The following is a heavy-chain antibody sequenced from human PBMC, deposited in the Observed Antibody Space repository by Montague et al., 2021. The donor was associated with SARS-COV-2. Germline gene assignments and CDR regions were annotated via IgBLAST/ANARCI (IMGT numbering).Heavy chain of an antibody. Sequence: SETLSLTCSISGVSITSYYWSWVRQPAGKGLEWIGHIYASGSTNYSPSLKSRVRLSIDNPKNQFSLKLESLTAADTAVYYCVRDGGNWYYFDSWGQGTLVAVSS. CDR3: VRDGGNWYYFDS. V-gene: IGHV4-4*07. CDR2: IYASGST. D-gene: IGHD3-16*01. CDR1: GVSITSYY. J-gene: IGHJ4*02.